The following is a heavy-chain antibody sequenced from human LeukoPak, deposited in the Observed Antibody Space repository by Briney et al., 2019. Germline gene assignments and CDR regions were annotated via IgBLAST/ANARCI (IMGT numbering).Heavy chain of an antibody. D-gene: IGHD2-15*01. CDR1: GYTFTSYD. V-gene: IGHV1-8*03. CDR3: ARDRPCSGGSCYSGGFHY. CDR2: MNPNSGNT. Sequence: ASVKVSCKASGYTFTSYDINWVRQATGQGLEWMGWMNPNSGNTGYAQKFQGRVTITADKSTSTAYMELSSLRSEDTAVYYCARDRPCSGGSCYSGGFHYWGQGTLVTVSS. J-gene: IGHJ4*02.